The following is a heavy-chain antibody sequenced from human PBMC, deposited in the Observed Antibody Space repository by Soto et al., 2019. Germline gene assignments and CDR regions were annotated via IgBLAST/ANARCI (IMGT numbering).Heavy chain of an antibody. CDR1: GYTFRNFG. V-gene: IGHV1-18*01. Sequence: QIQLLQSGAEVKKPGASVKATCKASGYTFRNFGISWVRQAPGQGLEWMGWISAYNANANYAQKFQGRLTMTADTSTSTAYMELRSLRSDDTAVYYCARENSYFDDWGQGTLVTVSS. CDR2: ISAYNANA. J-gene: IGHJ4*02. CDR3: ARENSYFDD.